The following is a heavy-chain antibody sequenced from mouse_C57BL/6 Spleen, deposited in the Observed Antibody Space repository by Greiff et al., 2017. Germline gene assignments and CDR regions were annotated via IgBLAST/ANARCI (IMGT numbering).Heavy chain of an antibody. CDR2: IYPGDGDT. CDR1: GYAFSSYW. J-gene: IGHJ4*01. Sequence: VKLVESGAELVKPGASVKISCKASGYAFSSYWMNWVKQRPGKGLEWIGQIYPGDGDTNYNGKFKGKATLTADKSSSTAYMQLSSLTSEDSAVYFCAPYYYGSSLYAMDYWGQGTSVTVSS. CDR3: APYYYGSSLYAMDY. D-gene: IGHD1-1*01. V-gene: IGHV1-80*01.